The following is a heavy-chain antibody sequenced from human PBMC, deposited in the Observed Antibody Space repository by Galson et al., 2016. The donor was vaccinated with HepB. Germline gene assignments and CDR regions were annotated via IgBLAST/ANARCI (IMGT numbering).Heavy chain of an antibody. CDR2: ISSTGDSS. CDR1: GFTSVNYA. CDR3: AKDGVRSSHYFDY. D-gene: IGHD6-19*01. Sequence: SLRLSCAASGFTSVNYAMTWVRQAPGKGLEWVSTISSTGDSSYYADSVKGRFTVSRDNSKNTLYLHMNSLRAEDTAVYYCAKDGVRSSHYFDYWGQGTLVTVSS. J-gene: IGHJ4*02. V-gene: IGHV3-23*01.